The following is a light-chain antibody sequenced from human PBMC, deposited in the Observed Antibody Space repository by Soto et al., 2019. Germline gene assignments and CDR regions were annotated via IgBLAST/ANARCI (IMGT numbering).Light chain of an antibody. CDR1: SSDVGGYNY. CDR2: EVH. Sequence: QSALTQPASVSGSPGQSITISCTGTSSDVGGYNYLYWYQQHPGKAPKVMIFEVHNRPSGVSNRFSGSKSGNTASLTISGLQDEDEAGYSCSSYTSSGTHVFGGGTKLTVL. V-gene: IGLV2-14*01. CDR3: SSYTSSGTHV. J-gene: IGLJ3*02.